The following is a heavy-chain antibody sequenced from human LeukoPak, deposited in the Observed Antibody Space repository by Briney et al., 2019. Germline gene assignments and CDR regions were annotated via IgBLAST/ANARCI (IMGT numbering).Heavy chain of an antibody. CDR1: GYTFTGYY. V-gene: IGHV1-2*02. CDR2: INPNSGGT. CDR3: ARGGSSSSDAFDI. J-gene: IGHJ3*02. D-gene: IGHD6-13*01. Sequence: RWASVKVSCKASGYTFTGYYMHWVRQAPGQGLEWMGWINPNSGGTNYAQKFQGRVTITRNTSISTAYMELSSLRSEDTAVYYCARGGSSSSDAFDIWGQGTMATVSS.